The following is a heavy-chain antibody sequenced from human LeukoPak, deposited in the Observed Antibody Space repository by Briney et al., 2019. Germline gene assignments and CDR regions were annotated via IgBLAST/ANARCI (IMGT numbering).Heavy chain of an antibody. V-gene: IGHV1-2*02. D-gene: IGHD3-22*01. CDR1: GYPFVAYY. J-gene: IGHJ3*02. CDR3: ARDRYYDSSGTNPGERALEI. CDR2: INPNGGVT. Sequence: ASVKVSCKTSGYPFVAYYIHWVRQAPGQGLEWMARINPNGGVTKFAQKFRGRITVSRDTSITTAYMELSGLISGDTALYYCARDRYYDSSGTNPGERALEIWGQGTMITVSS.